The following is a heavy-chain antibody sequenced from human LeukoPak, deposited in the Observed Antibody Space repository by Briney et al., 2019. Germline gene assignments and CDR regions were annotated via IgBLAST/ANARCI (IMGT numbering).Heavy chain of an antibody. V-gene: IGHV1-69*01. CDR1: AGTFSSYA. Sequence: SVTVSCKASAGTFSSYAISWVRHAPEQWLEWMGGIIPIFGTANYAQKYQGRVTHTADESTSKAYMELSSLRSEDTAVYYCARRIVVVPAAMQAGYFDYWGQGTLVSVSS. CDR2: IIPIFGTA. CDR3: ARRIVVVPAAMQAGYFDY. J-gene: IGHJ4*02. D-gene: IGHD2-2*01.